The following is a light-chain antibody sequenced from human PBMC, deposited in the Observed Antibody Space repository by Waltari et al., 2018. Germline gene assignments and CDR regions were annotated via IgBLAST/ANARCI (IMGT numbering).Light chain of an antibody. CDR2: GAS. V-gene: IGKV3-15*01. Sequence: EIVMTQSPATLSVSPGEGATLPCRASQGINSDLAWYQHKPGQAPRLPIYGASTRAAGVPARFSGSGSGTEFTLTISSLQSEDIGVYYCQQSKIWPAFGQGTKVEIK. CDR3: QQSKIWPA. J-gene: IGKJ1*01. CDR1: QGINSD.